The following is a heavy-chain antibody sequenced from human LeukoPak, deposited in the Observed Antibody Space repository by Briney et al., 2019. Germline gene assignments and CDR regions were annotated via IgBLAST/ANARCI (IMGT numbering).Heavy chain of an antibody. CDR1: GGSISSSSYY. J-gene: IGHJ1*01. CDR2: IYYSGRA. Sequence: SETLSLTCSVSGGSISSSSYYWGWIRQPPGKGLEWIGEIYYSGRAYYNSSLKSRLTISVDTSWNQFSLTLSSVTAADTGVYYCARRRYYDSTGYLDWGQGTPVSVST. D-gene: IGHD3-22*01. CDR3: ARRRYYDSTGYLD. V-gene: IGHV4-39*01.